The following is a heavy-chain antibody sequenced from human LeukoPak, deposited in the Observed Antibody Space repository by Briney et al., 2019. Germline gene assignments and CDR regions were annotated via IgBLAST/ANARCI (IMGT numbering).Heavy chain of an antibody. Sequence: SVKVSCKASGGTFSSYAISWVRQAPGQGLEWMGGIIPIFGTANYAQKFQGRVTITADESTSTAYMELSSLRSEDTAVYYCAMGIEDYDSSGTFDAFDIWGQGTMVTVSS. CDR1: GGTFSSYA. CDR3: AMGIEDYDSSGTFDAFDI. D-gene: IGHD3-22*01. V-gene: IGHV1-69*01. CDR2: IIPIFGTA. J-gene: IGHJ3*02.